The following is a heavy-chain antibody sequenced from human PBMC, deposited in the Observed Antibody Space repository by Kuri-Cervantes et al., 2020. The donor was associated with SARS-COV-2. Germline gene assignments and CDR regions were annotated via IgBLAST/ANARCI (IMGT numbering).Heavy chain of an antibody. V-gene: IGHV1-46*01. Sequence: ASVKVSCKASGYTFTSYYMHWVRQAPGQGLEWMGIINPSGGSTSYAQKFQGRVTMTTDTSTSTAYMELRSLRSDDTAVYYCARGQLPPYYYYYGMDVWGQGTTVTVSS. CDR1: GYTFTSYY. J-gene: IGHJ6*02. D-gene: IGHD2-2*01. CDR2: INPSGGST. CDR3: ARGQLPPYYYYYGMDV.